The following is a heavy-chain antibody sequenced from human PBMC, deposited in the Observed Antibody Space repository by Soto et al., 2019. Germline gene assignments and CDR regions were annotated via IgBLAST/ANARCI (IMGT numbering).Heavy chain of an antibody. D-gene: IGHD3-16*01. V-gene: IGHV1-69*13. CDR3: ARSPVGGSNYYDGMDV. Sequence: SVKVSCKASGGTFSSYAISWVRQAPGQGLEWMGGLIPIFGTANYAQKFQGRVTITADESTSTAYMALSSLRSEDTAVYYCARSPVGGSNYYDGMDVWGKGTTVP. J-gene: IGHJ6*04. CDR1: GGTFSSYA. CDR2: LIPIFGTA.